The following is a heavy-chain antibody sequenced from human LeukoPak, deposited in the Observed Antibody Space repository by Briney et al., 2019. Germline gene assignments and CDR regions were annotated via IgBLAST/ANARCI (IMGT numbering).Heavy chain of an antibody. CDR1: GYTFTGYY. V-gene: IGHV1-2*02. D-gene: IGHD3-3*01. CDR3: ARKEDYDFWSAFDY. CDR2: INPNSGST. Sequence: ASVKVSCKASGYTFTGYYMHWVRQAPGQGLEWMGWINPNSGSTNYAQKFQGRVTMTRDTSISTAYMELSRLRSDDTAVYYCARKEDYDFWSAFDYWGQGTLVTVSS. J-gene: IGHJ4*02.